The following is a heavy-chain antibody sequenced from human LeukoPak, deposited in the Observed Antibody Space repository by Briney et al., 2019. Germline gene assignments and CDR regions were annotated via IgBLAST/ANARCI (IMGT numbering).Heavy chain of an antibody. CDR1: GGSISPYY. J-gene: IGHJ4*02. CDR2: IYYSGST. Sequence: SETLSLTSTVSGGSISPYYWSWVRQPPGKGLEWIGNIYYSGSTDSNPSLKSRVTFSVDTSKNQFSLKLTSVTAADTAMYYCARGQRGLPYWGQGTLVTVSS. D-gene: IGHD3/OR15-3a*01. V-gene: IGHV4-59*01. CDR3: ARGQRGLPY.